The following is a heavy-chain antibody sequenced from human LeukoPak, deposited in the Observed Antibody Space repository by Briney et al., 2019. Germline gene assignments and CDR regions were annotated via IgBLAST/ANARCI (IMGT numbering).Heavy chain of an antibody. Sequence: GGSLRLSCAASGFTFSSYAMSWARQAPGKGLEWVSGISSSGSGDNTYYADSVKGRFTISRDSSKNTLFLHMNTLRAEDTAIYYCAKDRTVGASYWYLDLWGRGTLVTVSS. CDR2: ISSSGSGDNT. CDR1: GFTFSSYA. CDR3: AKDRTVGASYWYLDL. J-gene: IGHJ2*01. V-gene: IGHV3-23*01. D-gene: IGHD1-26*01.